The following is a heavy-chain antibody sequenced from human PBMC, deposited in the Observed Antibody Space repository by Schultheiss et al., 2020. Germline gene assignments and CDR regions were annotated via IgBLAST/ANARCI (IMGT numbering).Heavy chain of an antibody. J-gene: IGHJ6*02. CDR3: ARQGVGATGGYYYYGMDV. V-gene: IGHV4-39*01. D-gene: IGHD1-26*01. CDR1: GGSISSSSYY. Sequence: SETLSLTCTVSGGSISSSSYYWGWIRQPPGKGLEWIGSIYYSGSTNYNPSLKSRVTISVDTSKNQFSLKLSSVTAADTAVYYCARQGVGATGGYYYYGMDVWGQGTTVTVSS. CDR2: IYYSGST.